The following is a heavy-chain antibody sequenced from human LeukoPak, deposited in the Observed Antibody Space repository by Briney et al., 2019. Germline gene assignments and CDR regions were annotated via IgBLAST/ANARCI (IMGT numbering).Heavy chain of an antibody. J-gene: IGHJ5*02. V-gene: IGHV1-3*01. Sequence: ASVKVSCKASGYTFTSYAMHWVRQAPGQRLECMGWINAGNGNTKYSQKFQGRVTITRDTSPSTAYMELSSLRSEDTAVYYCARALWFGGLLTQDNWFDPWGQGTLVTVSS. CDR1: GYTFTSYA. D-gene: IGHD3-10*01. CDR2: INAGNGNT. CDR3: ARALWFGGLLTQDNWFDP.